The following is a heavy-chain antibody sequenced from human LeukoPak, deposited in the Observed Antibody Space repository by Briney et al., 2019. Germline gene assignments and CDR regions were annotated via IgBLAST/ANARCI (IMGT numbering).Heavy chain of an antibody. D-gene: IGHD4-23*01. J-gene: IGHJ3*02. V-gene: IGHV3-30-3*01. Sequence: SGGSLRLSCAASGFTFSSYAMHWVRQAPGKGLEWVAVISYDGSNKYYADSVKGRFTISRDNSKNTLYLQMNSLRAEDTAVYYCARDDYAPPGGGNEVAFDIWGQGTMVTVSS. CDR2: ISYDGSNK. CDR1: GFTFSSYA. CDR3: ARDDYAPPGGGNEVAFDI.